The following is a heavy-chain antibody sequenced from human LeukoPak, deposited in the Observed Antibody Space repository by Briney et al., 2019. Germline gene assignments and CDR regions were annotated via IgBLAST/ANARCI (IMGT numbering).Heavy chain of an antibody. V-gene: IGHV4-4*07. D-gene: IGHD2-15*01. CDR2: IYTSGST. Sequence: KPSETLSLTCTVSGGSISSYYWSWIRQPAGKGLEWIGRIYTSGSTNYNPSLKSRVTMSVDTSKNQFSLKLSSVTAADTAVYYCARDNPNIVVVSYGMDVWGQGTTVTVSS. CDR3: ARDNPNIVVVSYGMDV. J-gene: IGHJ6*02. CDR1: GGSISSYY.